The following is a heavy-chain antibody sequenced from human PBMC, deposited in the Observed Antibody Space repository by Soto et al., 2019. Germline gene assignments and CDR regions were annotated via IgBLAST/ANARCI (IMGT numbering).Heavy chain of an antibody. V-gene: IGHV1-46*01. J-gene: IGHJ5*02. Sequence: GASVKVSCKASGYTFTSYYMHWVRQAPGQGLEWMGIINPSGGSTNYAQKFQGRVTITADESTSTAYMELSSLRSEDTAVYYCARVIAHWFDPWGQGTLVTVSS. D-gene: IGHD6-13*01. CDR1: GYTFTSYY. CDR2: INPSGGST. CDR3: ARVIAHWFDP.